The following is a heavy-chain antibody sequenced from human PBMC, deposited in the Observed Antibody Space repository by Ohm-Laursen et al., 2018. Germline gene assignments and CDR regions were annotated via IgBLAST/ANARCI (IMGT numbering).Heavy chain of an antibody. Sequence: SLRLFCLASGFTFSSFRMKWVRQTTGKGLDWVSYIGIAGRTIYYADTVKGRFTISRDNSKNTLYLQMNSLRVEDTAVYYCAKDPKGYSGYDWEYHFDYWGQGSLVTVAS. CDR3: AKDPKGYSGYDWEYHFDY. CDR2: IGIAGRTI. V-gene: IGHV3-48*01. D-gene: IGHD5-12*01. J-gene: IGHJ4*02. CDR1: GFTFSSFR.